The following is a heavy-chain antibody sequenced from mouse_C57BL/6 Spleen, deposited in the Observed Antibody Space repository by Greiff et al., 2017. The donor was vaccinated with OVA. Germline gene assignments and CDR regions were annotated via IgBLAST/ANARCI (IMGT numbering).Heavy chain of an antibody. Sequence: QVQLQQSGAELVRPGTSVKVSCKASGYAFTNYLIEWVKQRPGQGLEWIGVINPGSGGTNYNEKFKGKATLTADKSSSTAYMQLSSLTSEDSAVYFCARRAYSNYVYLDYWGQGTTLTVSS. CDR3: ARRAYSNYVYLDY. D-gene: IGHD2-5*01. V-gene: IGHV1-54*01. CDR2: INPGSGGT. CDR1: GYAFTNYL. J-gene: IGHJ2*01.